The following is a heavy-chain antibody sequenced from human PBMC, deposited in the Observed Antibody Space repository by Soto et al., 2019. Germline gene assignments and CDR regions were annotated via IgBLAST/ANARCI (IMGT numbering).Heavy chain of an antibody. V-gene: IGHV6-1*01. CDR2: TYYRSKWYN. Sequence: PSQTLSLTCAISGDSVSSNSAAWNWIRQSPSRGLEWLGRTYYRSKWYNDYAVSVKSRITINPDTSKNQYSLQLNSVTPENTAVYYCARFPVFADFWCCYSGSPAFDIWGQGTMVTVSS. CDR3: ARFPVFADFWCCYSGSPAFDI. D-gene: IGHD3-3*01. J-gene: IGHJ3*02. CDR1: GDSVSSNSAA.